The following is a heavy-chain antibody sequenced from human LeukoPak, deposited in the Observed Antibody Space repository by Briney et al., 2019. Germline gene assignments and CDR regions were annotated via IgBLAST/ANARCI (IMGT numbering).Heavy chain of an antibody. CDR3: AREYCSGGSCYEFPDY. D-gene: IGHD2-15*01. J-gene: IGHJ4*02. CDR2: YSGGST. Sequence: GGSLRLSCAASGFTVSSNYMSWVRQAPGKGLEWVSIYSGGSTFYADSVKGRFTISRDNSKNTLYLQMNSLRAEDTAVYYCAREYCSGGSCYEFPDYWGQGTLVTVSS. CDR1: GFTVSSNY. V-gene: IGHV3-53*05.